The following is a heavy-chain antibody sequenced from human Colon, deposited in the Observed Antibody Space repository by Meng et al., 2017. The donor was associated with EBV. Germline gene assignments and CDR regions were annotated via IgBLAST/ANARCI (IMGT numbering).Heavy chain of an antibody. D-gene: IGHD1-26*01. V-gene: IGHV3-23*01. CDR3: AKTSGSEGF. CDR1: GFTFSNYG. Sequence: EVQLLESGGGLVQPGGSLGLSCAASGFTFSNYGMNWVRQAPGKGLEWVSGISGSGDSTYYADSVKGRFTISRDNSKNTLYLQMNSLRAEDTAVYYCAKTSGSEGFWGQGTLVTVSS. CDR2: ISGSGDST. J-gene: IGHJ4*02.